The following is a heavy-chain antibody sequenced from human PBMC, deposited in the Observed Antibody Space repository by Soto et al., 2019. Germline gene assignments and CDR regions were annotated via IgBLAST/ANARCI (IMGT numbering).Heavy chain of an antibody. V-gene: IGHV1-2*04. J-gene: IGHJ6*04. Sequence: ASVNVSCKASGYTFTGYYMHWVRQAPGQGLEWMGWINPNSGGTNYAQKFQGWVTMTRDTSMSTAYMELSRLRSEDTAVYYCARAGGRGSSYGSSSGMAVGGKGTRATVP. D-gene: IGHD5-18*01. CDR3: ARAGGRGSSYGSSSGMAV. CDR2: INPNSGGT. CDR1: GYTFTGYY.